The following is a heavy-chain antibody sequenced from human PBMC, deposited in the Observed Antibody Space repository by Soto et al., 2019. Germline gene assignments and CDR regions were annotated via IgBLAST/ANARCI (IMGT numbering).Heavy chain of an antibody. CDR2: ISESGLTT. CDR1: GFTFSNYA. J-gene: IGHJ6*03. CDR3: ANEDALVVPANPHYLDV. V-gene: IGHV3-23*01. D-gene: IGHD2-2*01. Sequence: EVQLLQSGGGLVQPGGSLRLSCAASGFTFSNYAMSWVRQAPGEGLEWVAGISESGLTTYYADSVKGRFSISRDNSENTLSLQMHSLRADDTAVYYCANEDALVVPANPHYLDVWGKGTTVTVSS.